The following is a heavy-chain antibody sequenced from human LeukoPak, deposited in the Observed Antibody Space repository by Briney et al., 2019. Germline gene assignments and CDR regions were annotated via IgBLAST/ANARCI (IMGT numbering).Heavy chain of an antibody. V-gene: IGHV2-5*02. D-gene: IGHD3-22*01. CDR1: GFSLSTSGVG. CDR2: IYWDDDK. Sequence: SGPTLVNPTQTLTLTCTFSGFSLSTSGVGVGWIRQPPGKALEWLALIYWDDDKRYSPSLKSRLTITKDTSKNQVVLTMTNMDPVDTATYYCAHFSTYYYDSSGYLRRWNAFDTWGQGTMVTVSS. J-gene: IGHJ3*02. CDR3: AHFSTYYYDSSGYLRRWNAFDT.